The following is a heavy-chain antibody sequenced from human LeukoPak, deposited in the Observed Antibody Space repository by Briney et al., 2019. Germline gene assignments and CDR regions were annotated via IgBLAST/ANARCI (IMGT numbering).Heavy chain of an antibody. V-gene: IGHV4-39*07. J-gene: IGHJ3*02. Sequence: SETLSLTCTVSGGSISSSSYYWGWIRQPPGKGLEWIGSIYYSGSTYYNPSLKSRVTISVDTSKNQFSLKLSSVTAADTAVYYCARTTLDAFDIWGQGTMVTVSS. CDR3: ARTTLDAFDI. D-gene: IGHD1-1*01. CDR2: IYYSGST. CDR1: GGSISSSSYY.